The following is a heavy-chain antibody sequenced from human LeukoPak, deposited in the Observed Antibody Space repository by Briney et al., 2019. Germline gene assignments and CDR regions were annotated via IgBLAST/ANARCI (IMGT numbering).Heavy chain of an antibody. Sequence: SETLSLTCAVYGGSFSGYYWSWIRQPPGKGLEWIGEINHSGSTNYNPSLKSRVTISVDTSKNQFSLKLSSVTAADTAVYYCARDRGVAAAGGYYYYYMDVWGKGTTVTISS. CDR2: INHSGST. CDR3: ARDRGVAAAGGYYYYYMDV. V-gene: IGHV4-34*01. J-gene: IGHJ6*03. CDR1: GGSFSGYY. D-gene: IGHD6-13*01.